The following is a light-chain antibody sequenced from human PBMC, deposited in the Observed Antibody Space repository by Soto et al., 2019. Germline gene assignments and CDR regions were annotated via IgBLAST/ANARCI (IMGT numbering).Light chain of an antibody. Sequence: EIVLTQSPGTLSLSPGERATLSCRASQSVSSSYLAWYQQKPGQAPRLLIYGASSRATGITDRFSGSGSGTDFPLTIIRLEPEDFAVYYSQQYGSTSLVTFGPGTKVDIK. J-gene: IGKJ3*01. CDR3: QQYGSTSLVT. CDR1: QSVSSSY. V-gene: IGKV3-20*01. CDR2: GAS.